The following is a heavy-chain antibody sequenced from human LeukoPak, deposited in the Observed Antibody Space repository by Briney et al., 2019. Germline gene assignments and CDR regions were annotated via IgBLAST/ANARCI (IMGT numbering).Heavy chain of an antibody. Sequence: SGTLSLTCAVSGGSISSSNWWSWVRQPPGKGLEWIGEIYHSGSTNYNPSLKSRVTISVDKSKNQFSLKLSSVTAADTAVYYCARDNGYCSGGSCYVLRYFDYWGQGTLVTVSS. CDR2: IYHSGST. D-gene: IGHD2-15*01. V-gene: IGHV4-4*02. J-gene: IGHJ4*02. CDR3: ARDNGYCSGGSCYVLRYFDY. CDR1: GGSISSSNW.